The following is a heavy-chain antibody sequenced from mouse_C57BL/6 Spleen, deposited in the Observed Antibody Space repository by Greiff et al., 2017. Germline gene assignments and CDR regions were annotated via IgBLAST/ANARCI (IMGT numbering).Heavy chain of an antibody. V-gene: IGHV5-12*01. D-gene: IGHD1-1*01. J-gene: IGHJ1*03. CDR3: ARHPYYGSSRDWYFDV. CDR2: ISNGGGST. Sequence: DVKLVESGGGLVQPGGSLKLSCAASGFTFSDYYMYWVRQTPEKRLEWVAYISNGGGSTYYPDTVKGRFTISRDNAKNTLYLQMSRLKSEDTAMYYCARHPYYGSSRDWYFDVWGTGTTVTVSS. CDR1: GFTFSDYY.